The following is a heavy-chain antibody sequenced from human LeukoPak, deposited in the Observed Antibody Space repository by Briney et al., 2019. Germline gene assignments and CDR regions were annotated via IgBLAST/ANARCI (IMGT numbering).Heavy chain of an antibody. CDR2: MNHSGST. Sequence: SETLSLTCAVYGGSFSGYYWSWLPQPPGKALEGLGEMNHSGSTNYNPSLKSRVTISVDTSKNQCSLKLSSVAAADTAVYYCARAGRMVRGVFDYWGQGTLVTVSS. D-gene: IGHD3-10*01. CDR3: ARAGRMVRGVFDY. J-gene: IGHJ4*02. V-gene: IGHV4-34*01. CDR1: GGSFSGYY.